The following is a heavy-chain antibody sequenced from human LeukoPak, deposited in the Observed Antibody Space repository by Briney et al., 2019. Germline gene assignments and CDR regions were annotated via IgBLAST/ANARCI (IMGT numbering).Heavy chain of an antibody. J-gene: IGHJ3*02. CDR2: VGGNGADT. CDR1: GFTFSRFA. V-gene: IGHV3-23*01. D-gene: IGHD1-1*01. Sequence: GGSLRLSCSASGFTFSRFARNWVRQTPGKGLEWVSHVGGNGADTYYADSVKGRFTVSRDNSKNSLYLQMNSLRAEDTAVYYCAKDSVAYNQVFDAFDIWGQGTKVTVSS. CDR3: AKDSVAYNQVFDAFDI.